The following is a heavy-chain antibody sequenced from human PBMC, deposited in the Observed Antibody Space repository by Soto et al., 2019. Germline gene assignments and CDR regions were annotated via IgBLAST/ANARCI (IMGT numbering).Heavy chain of an antibody. CDR1: GFTFSSYG. V-gene: IGHV3-30*03. CDR3: TRTLPLISGYDYQNDY. CDR2: ISYDGSNK. J-gene: IGHJ4*02. Sequence: PGGSLRLSCAASGFTFSSYGMHWVRQAPGKGLEWVAVISYDGSNKYYADSVKGRFTISRDDSKSIAYLQMNSLKTEDTAVYYCTRTLPLISGYDYQNDYWGQGTLVTVSS. D-gene: IGHD5-12*01.